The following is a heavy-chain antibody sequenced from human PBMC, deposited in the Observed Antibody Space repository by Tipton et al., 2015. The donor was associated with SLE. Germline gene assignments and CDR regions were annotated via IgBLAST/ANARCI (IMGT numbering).Heavy chain of an antibody. CDR2: IYHSGST. Sequence: TLSLTCAVSGYSISSGYYWGWTRQPPGKGLEWFGSIYHSGSTYYNPALKRRVTMSVDTSKNQFSLKLSSVTAADTAVYYCARAPISIAAAGSYFDYWGQGTLVTVSS. CDR1: GYSISSGYY. J-gene: IGHJ4*02. V-gene: IGHV4-38-2*01. CDR3: ARAPISIAAAGSYFDY. D-gene: IGHD6-13*01.